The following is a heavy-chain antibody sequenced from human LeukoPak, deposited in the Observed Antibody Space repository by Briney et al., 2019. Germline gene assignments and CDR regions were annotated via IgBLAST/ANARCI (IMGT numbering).Heavy chain of an antibody. D-gene: IGHD5-24*01. CDR2: IIPIFGTA. CDR3: ARSEMATTSNFDY. V-gene: IGHV1-69*05. Sequence: ASVKVSCKASGYTFTSYDINWVRQAPGQGLEWMGRIIPIFGTANYAQKFQGRVTITTDESTSTAYMELSSLRSEDTAVYYCARSEMATTSNFDYWGQGTLVTVSS. J-gene: IGHJ4*02. CDR1: GYTFTSYD.